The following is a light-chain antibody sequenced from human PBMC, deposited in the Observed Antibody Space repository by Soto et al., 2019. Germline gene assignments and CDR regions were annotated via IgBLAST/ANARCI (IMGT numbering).Light chain of an antibody. CDR2: GSS. Sequence: EIVWTQSPGTLSLSPGERATLSCRASHSVSSSYLAGYQKKPGQAPRLLIYGSSSGATGIPERFSGSGSGTDFALTLSRLEPEEFAVYYCQQYGSSHRTFGQGTRLE. CDR3: QQYGSSHRT. J-gene: IGKJ5*01. CDR1: HSVSSSY. V-gene: IGKV3-20*01.